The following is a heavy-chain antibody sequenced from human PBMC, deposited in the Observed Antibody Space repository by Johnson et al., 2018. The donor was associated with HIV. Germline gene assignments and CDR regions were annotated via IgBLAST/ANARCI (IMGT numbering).Heavy chain of an antibody. D-gene: IGHD6-19*01. CDR3: ARELKIAVAGKRAFEM. J-gene: IGHJ3*02. CDR2: IKRDGSEK. V-gene: IGHV3-7*01. Sequence: VQLVESGGGLVQPGRSLRLSCAASGFTFDDYAMHWVRQAPGKGLEWVANIKRDGSEKYYMESVKGRFTIFRDNAKNSLYLQMHSLRAEDTAVYYCARELKIAVAGKRAFEMWGRGTMVTISS. CDR1: GFTFDDYA.